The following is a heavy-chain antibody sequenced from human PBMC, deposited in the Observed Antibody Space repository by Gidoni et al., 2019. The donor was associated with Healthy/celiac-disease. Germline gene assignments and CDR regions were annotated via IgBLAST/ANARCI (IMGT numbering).Heavy chain of an antibody. J-gene: IGHJ4*02. Sequence: EVQLVQSGAEVKKPGASRTISCKGSGYNFTSYWIGWVRQMPGKGLEWMGIMYPGDSDTRYSPSFQGQVTISADKSITTAYLQWSSLKASDTAMYYCARPHYYDSSGYFYYFDYWGQGTLVTVSS. CDR3: ARPHYYDSSGYFYYFDY. D-gene: IGHD3-22*01. V-gene: IGHV5-51*01. CDR1: GYNFTSYW. CDR2: MYPGDSDT.